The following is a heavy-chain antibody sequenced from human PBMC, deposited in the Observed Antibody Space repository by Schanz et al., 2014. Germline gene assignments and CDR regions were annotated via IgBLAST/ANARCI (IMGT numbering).Heavy chain of an antibody. CDR1: GGSISSGGYS. CDR2: IYYSGST. Sequence: QVQLQESGPGLVKPSQTLSLTCAVSGGSISSGGYSWNWIRQPPGKGLEWIVYIYYSGSTYYNPSRKSRVTIPVDTSKNQFSLKLSSVTAADTAVYYCARGGRTTYNYYYGMDVWGQGTTVTVSS. CDR3: ARGGRTTYNYYYGMDV. J-gene: IGHJ6*02. V-gene: IGHV4-30-4*07. D-gene: IGHD1-1*01.